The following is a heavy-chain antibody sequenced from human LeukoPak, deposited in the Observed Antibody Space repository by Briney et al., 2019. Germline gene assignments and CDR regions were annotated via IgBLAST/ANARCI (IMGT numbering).Heavy chain of an antibody. D-gene: IGHD2-2*01. J-gene: IGHJ5*02. Sequence: GGSLRVFCAASGFTFSSYSMNWVRQAPGKGLEWVSYISSSSSTIYYADSVKGRFTISRDNAKNLLYLQMNSLRAEDTAVYYCAREVGGSCSRTSCYAAPWGQGTLVTVSS. CDR3: AREVGGSCSRTSCYAAP. CDR1: GFTFSSYS. V-gene: IGHV3-48*04. CDR2: ISSSSSTI.